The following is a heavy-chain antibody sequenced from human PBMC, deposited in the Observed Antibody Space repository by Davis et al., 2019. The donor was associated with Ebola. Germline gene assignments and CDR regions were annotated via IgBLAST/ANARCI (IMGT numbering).Heavy chain of an antibody. CDR2: INAGNGNT. Sequence: AASVKVSCKASGYTFTSFAIHWVRQAPGQRLEWMGWINAGNGNTIYSQNFQGRVTITRATSASTVYMELSSLRSEDTAVYYCAGNSVTTRLDYYGMDVWGQGTTVTVSS. CDR1: GYTFTSFA. D-gene: IGHD4-17*01. CDR3: AGNSVTTRLDYYGMDV. V-gene: IGHV1-3*01. J-gene: IGHJ6*02.